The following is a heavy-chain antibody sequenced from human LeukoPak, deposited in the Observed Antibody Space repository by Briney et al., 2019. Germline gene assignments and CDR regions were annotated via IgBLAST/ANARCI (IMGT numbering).Heavy chain of an antibody. CDR2: ISSSSTI. J-gene: IGHJ4*02. CDR3: ARGGDFY. CDR1: GFTFSSYS. Sequence: GGSLRLSCAASGFTFSSYSMNWVRQAPGKGLEWVSYISSSSTIYYADSVKGRFTISRDNAKNSLYLQMNSLRADDTAVYYCARGGDFYWGQGTLVTVSS. D-gene: IGHD3-3*01. V-gene: IGHV3-48*01.